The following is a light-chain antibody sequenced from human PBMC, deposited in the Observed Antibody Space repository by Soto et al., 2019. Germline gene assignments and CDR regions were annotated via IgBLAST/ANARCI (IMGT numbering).Light chain of an antibody. CDR1: SSNIGAGYD. J-gene: IGLJ1*01. Sequence: QPVLTQPPSVSGAPGQRVTISCTGSSSNIGAGYDVHWYRQLPGTAPKLLIYGNSNLPSGVPDRFSGSKSGTSASLAITGRHGEDEADYFCQSYDSSLSGYVFGTGTKLTVL. CDR2: GNS. CDR3: QSYDSSLSGYV. V-gene: IGLV1-40*01.